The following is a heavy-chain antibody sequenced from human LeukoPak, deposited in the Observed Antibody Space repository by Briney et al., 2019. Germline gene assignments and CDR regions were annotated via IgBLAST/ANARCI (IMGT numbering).Heavy chain of an antibody. V-gene: IGHV1-46*01. CDR1: GYTFTSYY. Sequence: ASVKVSCEASGYTFTSYYMHWVRQAPGQGLEWMGTINPSGGRTSYAQKFQGRVTMTRDTSTSTVYMELSSLRSEDTAVYYCAREDSSGWYPLDYWGQGTLVTVSS. CDR3: AREDSSGWYPLDY. J-gene: IGHJ4*02. CDR2: INPSGGRT. D-gene: IGHD6-19*01.